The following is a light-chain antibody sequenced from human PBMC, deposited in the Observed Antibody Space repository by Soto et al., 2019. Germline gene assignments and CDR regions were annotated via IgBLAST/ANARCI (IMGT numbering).Light chain of an antibody. Sequence: EIVLTQSPGTLSLSPGQRATLSCRASESISRDYVAWYQQRLGQAPRLLIYGASSGATGIPDRFSGSGFGTDFTLTISRLEPDDFAIYYCQQYGGVPYTFGQGTKVEIK. CDR3: QQYGGVPYT. V-gene: IGKV3-20*01. CDR2: GAS. J-gene: IGKJ2*01. CDR1: ESISRDY.